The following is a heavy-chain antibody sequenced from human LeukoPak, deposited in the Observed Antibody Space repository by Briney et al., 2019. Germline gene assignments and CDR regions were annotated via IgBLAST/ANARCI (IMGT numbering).Heavy chain of an antibody. J-gene: IGHJ3*02. V-gene: IGHV3-7*01. CDR3: ASGTVSGRDGLFGAFDI. CDR1: GFTFSSYW. Sequence: QAGGSLRLSCAASGFTFSSYWMSWVRQAPGKGLEWVANVKQDGSEKYSVDSVKGRFTISRDNAKNSLYLQMNSLRAEDTAVYYCASGTVSGRDGLFGAFDIWGQGTMVTVSS. D-gene: IGHD4-11*01. CDR2: VKQDGSEK.